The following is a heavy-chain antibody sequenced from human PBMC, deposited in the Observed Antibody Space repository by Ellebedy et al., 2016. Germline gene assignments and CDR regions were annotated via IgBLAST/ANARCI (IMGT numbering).Heavy chain of an antibody. CDR3: AVGYGEWELLRPFDY. CDR2: IYYSGST. CDR1: GGSISSSSYY. Sequence: SETLSLTCTVSGGSISSSSYYWGWIRQPPGKGLEWIGSIYYSGSTYYNPSLKSRVTISVDTSKNQFSLKLSSVTAADTAVYYCAVGYGEWELLRPFDYWGQGTLVTVSS. D-gene: IGHD1-26*01. V-gene: IGHV4-39*01. J-gene: IGHJ4*02.